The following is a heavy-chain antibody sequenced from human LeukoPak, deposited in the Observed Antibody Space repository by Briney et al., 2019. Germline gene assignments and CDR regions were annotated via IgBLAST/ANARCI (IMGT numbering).Heavy chain of an antibody. Sequence: GGSLRLSCAASGFTFSSYEMNWVRQAPGKGLEWVSYISSSGSTIYYADSVKGRFTISRDNAKNSLYLQMNSLRAEDTAVYYCARATYYDSSSALDIWGQGTMVTVSS. CDR3: ARATYYDSSSALDI. D-gene: IGHD3-22*01. CDR1: GFTFSSYE. CDR2: ISSSGSTI. J-gene: IGHJ3*02. V-gene: IGHV3-48*03.